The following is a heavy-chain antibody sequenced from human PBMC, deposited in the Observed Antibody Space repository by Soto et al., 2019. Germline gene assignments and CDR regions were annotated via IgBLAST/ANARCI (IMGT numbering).Heavy chain of an antibody. V-gene: IGHV2-70*01. J-gene: IGHJ3*02. CDR3: ARIPYGSSGYDAFDI. CDR1: GFSLSTSGMC. CDR2: ITWDDDR. D-gene: IGHD3-22*01. Sequence: SGPTLVNPTQTLTLTCTFSGFSLSTSGMCVSWIRQPPGKALEWLALITWDDDRYYTTSLKTRLTISKDTSKNQVVLTMTNMDPVDTATYYCARIPYGSSGYDAFDIWGQGTMVTVSS.